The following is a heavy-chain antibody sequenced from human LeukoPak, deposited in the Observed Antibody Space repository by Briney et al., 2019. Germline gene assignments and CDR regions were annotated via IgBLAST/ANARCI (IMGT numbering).Heavy chain of an antibody. CDR1: GGSISSGDYY. D-gene: IGHD1-26*01. V-gene: IGHV4-30-4*08. J-gene: IGHJ4*02. Sequence: SETLSLTRTVSGGSISSGDYYWSWIRQPPGKGLEWIGYIYYSGSTYYNPSLKSRVTISVDTSKNQFSLKLSSVTAADTAVYYCARSQSVGATRDYFDYWGQGTLVTVSS. CDR2: IYYSGST. CDR3: ARSQSVGATRDYFDY.